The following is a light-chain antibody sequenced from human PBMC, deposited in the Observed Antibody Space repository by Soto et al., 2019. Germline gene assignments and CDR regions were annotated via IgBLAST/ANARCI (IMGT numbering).Light chain of an antibody. CDR2: ATS. J-gene: IGKJ4*01. CDR1: QSVSRN. V-gene: IGKV3-15*01. CDR3: QQYNDWPLT. Sequence: TVMTQSPATLSVSPGEKITLSCRASQSVSRNLAWYQQKPGQITRLLIYATSTRATGIPARFSASGSGTEFTLTISSLQSEDFAVYYCQQYNDWPLTFGGGTKVEIK.